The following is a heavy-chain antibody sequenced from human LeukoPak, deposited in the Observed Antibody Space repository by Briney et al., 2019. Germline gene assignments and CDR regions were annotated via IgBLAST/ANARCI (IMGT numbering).Heavy chain of an antibody. J-gene: IGHJ1*01. CDR1: GVSCSGYY. CDR3: ARGRGYSGYKVREYFQH. Sequence: PSETLSLTCAVYGVSCSGYYWSWIRQPPGKGLEWIGEINHSGSTNYNPSLESRVTISVDTSKNQFSLKMSSVTAEDTAVYYCARGRGYSGYKVREYFQHWGQGTLVTVS. V-gene: IGHV4-34*01. D-gene: IGHD5-12*01. CDR2: INHSGST.